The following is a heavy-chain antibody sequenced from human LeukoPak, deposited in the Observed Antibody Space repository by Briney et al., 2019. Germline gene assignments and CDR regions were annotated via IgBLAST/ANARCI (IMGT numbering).Heavy chain of an antibody. J-gene: IGHJ6*02. CDR1: GGSLSSHY. CDR2: IFYSESTT. V-gene: IGHV4-59*08. CDR3: ARRASNYYGMDV. Sequence: SDPLSLTCTVCGGSLSSHYWRWIRQPPGKGLEWIGYIFYSESTTTYNPSLKSRVTISVDTPKNQFSLKLSSVSAADTAVYYFARRASNYYGMDVWGQGTTVTVSS.